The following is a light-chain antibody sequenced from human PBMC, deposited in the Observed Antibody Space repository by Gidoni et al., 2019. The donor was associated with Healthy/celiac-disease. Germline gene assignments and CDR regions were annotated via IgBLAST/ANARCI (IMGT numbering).Light chain of an antibody. CDR2: AAS. CDR3: QQSYSTPPFT. J-gene: IGKJ3*01. CDR1: QSISSY. V-gene: IGKV1-39*01. Sequence: DIQMTQSPSSLSASVGDRVTITCRASQSISSYLNCYQQKPGKAPNLLIYAASSLQSGVPSRCSGSGSGTDFTITISSLQPEDYATYYCQQSYSTPPFTFGPGTKVEIK.